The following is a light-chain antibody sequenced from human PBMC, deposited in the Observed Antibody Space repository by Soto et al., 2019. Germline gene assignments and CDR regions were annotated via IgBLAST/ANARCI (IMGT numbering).Light chain of an antibody. CDR2: DAS. J-gene: IGKJ4*01. V-gene: IGKV3-11*01. Sequence: EIVLTQSPATLSLSPGERATLSCSASQSVSSYLAWYQHKPGQAPRLLIYDASNRATGIPARFSGSGSGTDFTLTISSLEPEDFAVYYCQQRSNWPLTFGGGTKVDIK. CDR1: QSVSSY. CDR3: QQRSNWPLT.